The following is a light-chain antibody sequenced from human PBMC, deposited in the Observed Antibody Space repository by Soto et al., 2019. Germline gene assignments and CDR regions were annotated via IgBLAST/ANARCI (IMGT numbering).Light chain of an antibody. V-gene: IGKV1-27*01. CDR3: KNNNPAPPT. Sequence: DIQMTQSPSSLSASLGDRVTITCRASQGIGIYLAWFQQRPGKVPKLLIYAASTLQSGVPSRFSGSGSGTDFTLTTTTLQPEDVAANYGKNNNPAPPTSGGGTRVETK. CDR2: AAS. J-gene: IGKJ4*01. CDR1: QGIGIY.